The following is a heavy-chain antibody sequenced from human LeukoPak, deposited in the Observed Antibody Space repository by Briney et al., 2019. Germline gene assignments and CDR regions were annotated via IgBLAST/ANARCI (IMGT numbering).Heavy chain of an antibody. CDR3: ARIREDAFDI. J-gene: IGHJ3*02. V-gene: IGHV2-70*04. CDR2: IDWDDDK. Sequence: SGPTLLKPTQTLTVTCTFSGFSLSTSGMRVSWIRQTPGKALEWVARIDWDDDKFYSTSLKTRLTISKDTSKNQVVPTMTNMDPVDTATYYCARIREDAFDIWGQGTMVTVSS. CDR1: GFSLSTSGMR.